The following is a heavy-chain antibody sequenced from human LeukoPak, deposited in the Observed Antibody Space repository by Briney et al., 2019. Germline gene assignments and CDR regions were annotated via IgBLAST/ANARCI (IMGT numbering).Heavy chain of an antibody. V-gene: IGHV3-11*04. Sequence: PGGSLRLSCAASGFTFSDYYMSWIRQAPGKGLEWISYISSSGSSRYYADSVKGRFTISRDNAKNSLYLQMNSLRAEDTAVYYCARGAYGSGSYFPSTMDVWGQGTTVTVSS. CDR2: ISSSGSSR. CDR1: GFTFSDYY. J-gene: IGHJ6*02. CDR3: ARGAYGSGSYFPSTMDV. D-gene: IGHD3-10*01.